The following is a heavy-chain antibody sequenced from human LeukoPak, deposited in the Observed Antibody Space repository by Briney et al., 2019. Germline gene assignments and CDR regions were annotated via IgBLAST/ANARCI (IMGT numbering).Heavy chain of an antibody. Sequence: ASVKVSCKASGYTFTGYYMHWVRQAPGQGLEWMGWINPNSGGTSYAQKFQGRVTMTRDTSISTAYVELSRLRSDDTAVYYCARDPGITIFGVVMYFDYWGQGTLVTVSS. CDR2: INPNSGGT. CDR1: GYTFTGYY. D-gene: IGHD3-3*01. CDR3: ARDPGITIFGVVMYFDY. J-gene: IGHJ4*02. V-gene: IGHV1-2*02.